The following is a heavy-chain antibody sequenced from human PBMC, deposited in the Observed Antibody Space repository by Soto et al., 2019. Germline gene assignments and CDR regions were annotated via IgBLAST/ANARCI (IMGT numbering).Heavy chain of an antibody. V-gene: IGHV3-30-3*01. CDR3: TRDPYGGSRYYVDS. Sequence: GGSLRLSCAASGFTFSSYAMHWVRQAPGKGLEWVAVISYDGSNKYYADSVKGRFIISKDNSQNTLYLQMNSLRAEDTAVYYCTRDPYGGSRYYVDSWGQGTLVTVSS. CDR1: GFTFSSYA. J-gene: IGHJ4*02. CDR2: ISYDGSNK. D-gene: IGHD1-26*01.